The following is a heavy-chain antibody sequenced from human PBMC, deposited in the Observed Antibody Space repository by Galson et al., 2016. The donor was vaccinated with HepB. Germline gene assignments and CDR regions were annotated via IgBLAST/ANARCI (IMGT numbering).Heavy chain of an antibody. CDR1: GGAISSDGDY. CDR3: ASASYQFVYY. Sequence: TLSLTCTVSGGAISSDGDYWSWIRHHPGKGLEWIGYIYYSGSTYYTPSLKSRVTISVDTSKNQFSLRLSSVTAADTAVYYWASASYQFVYYWGQGTLVTVSS. CDR2: IYYSGST. V-gene: IGHV4-31*03. J-gene: IGHJ4*02. D-gene: IGHD2-2*01.